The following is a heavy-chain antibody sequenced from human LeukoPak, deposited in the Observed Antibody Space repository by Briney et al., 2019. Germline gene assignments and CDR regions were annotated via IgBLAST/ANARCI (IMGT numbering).Heavy chain of an antibody. J-gene: IGHJ4*02. CDR2: IRYDGSNK. V-gene: IGHV3-30*02. Sequence: GGSLRLSCAASGFTFSSYGMHWVRQAPGKVLEWVAFIRYDGSNKYYADSVKGRFTISRDNSENTLYLQMNSLRAEDTAVYYCAKDEAPAFDYWGQGTLVTVSS. CDR3: AKDEAPAFDY. CDR1: GFTFSSYG.